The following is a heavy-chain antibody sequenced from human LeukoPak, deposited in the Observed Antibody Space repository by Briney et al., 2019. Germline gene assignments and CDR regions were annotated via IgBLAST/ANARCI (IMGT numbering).Heavy chain of an antibody. CDR2: ISYSGST. CDR1: GGSISSYY. CDR3: ARHSICFDP. V-gene: IGHV4-59*08. Sequence: SETLSLTCTVSGGSISSYYWSWIRQPPGKGLEWIGYISYSGSTNYNPSLKSRVTISVDTSKNQFSLKLTSVTAADTAVYYCARHSICFDPWGQGALGTVSS. J-gene: IGHJ5*02.